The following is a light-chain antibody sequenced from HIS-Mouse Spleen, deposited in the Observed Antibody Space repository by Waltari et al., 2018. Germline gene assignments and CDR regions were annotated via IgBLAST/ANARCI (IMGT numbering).Light chain of an antibody. CDR2: DVS. CDR3: CSYAGSYPVV. CDR1: SSDVGGYND. J-gene: IGLJ2*01. Sequence: QSALTQPLPVSGSPGQSVTISCTGTSSDVGGYNDVPWYQQHPGKAPKLMIYDVSKRPSGVPDRFSGSKSGNTASLTISGLQAEDEADYYCCSYAGSYPVVFGGGTKLTVL. V-gene: IGLV2-11*02.